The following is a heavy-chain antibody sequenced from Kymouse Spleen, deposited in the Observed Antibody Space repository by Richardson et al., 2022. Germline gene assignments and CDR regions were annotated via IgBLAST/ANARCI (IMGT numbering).Heavy chain of an antibody. CDR1: GFTFDDYA. CDR2: ISWNSGSI. V-gene: IGHV3-9*01. Sequence: EVQLVESGGGLVQPGRSLRLSCAASGFTFDDYAMHWVRQAPGKGLEWVSGISWNSGSIGYADSVKGRFTISRDNAKNSLYLQMNSLRAEDTALYYCAKDIGQLVFDYWGQGTLVTVSS. J-gene: IGHJ4*02. D-gene: IGHD6-6*01. CDR3: AKDIGQLVFDY.